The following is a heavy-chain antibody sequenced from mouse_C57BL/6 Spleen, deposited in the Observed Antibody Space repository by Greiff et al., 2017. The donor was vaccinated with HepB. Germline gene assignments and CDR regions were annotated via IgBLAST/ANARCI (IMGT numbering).Heavy chain of an antibody. CDR1: GYNFTSYW. J-gene: IGHJ4*01. CDR3: AFTALRYYAMDY. V-gene: IGHV1-53*01. CDR2: INPSNGGT. D-gene: IGHD1-2*01. Sequence: QVQLQQPGTELVKPGASVKLSCKASGYNFTSYWMHWVKQRPGQGLEWIGNINPSNGGTNYNEKFKSKATLTVDKSSSTAYMQLSSLTSEDSAVYYCAFTALRYYAMDYWGQGTSVTVSS.